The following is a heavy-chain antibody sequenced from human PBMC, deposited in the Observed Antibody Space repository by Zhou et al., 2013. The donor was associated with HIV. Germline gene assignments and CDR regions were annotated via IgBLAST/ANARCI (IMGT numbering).Heavy chain of an antibody. J-gene: IGHJ6*03. CDR2: IIPIFGTA. CDR1: GGTFSSYA. D-gene: IGHD6-6*01. V-gene: IGHV1-69*05. CDR3: ARCKQLVRGYSLSHYYMDV. Sequence: QVQLVQSGAEVKKPGSSVKVSCKASGGTFSSYAISWVRQAPGQGLEWMGGIIPIFGTANYAQKFQGRVTITTDESTSTAYMELSSLRSEDTAVYYCARCKQLVRGYSLSHYYMDVWGKGTTVTVSS.